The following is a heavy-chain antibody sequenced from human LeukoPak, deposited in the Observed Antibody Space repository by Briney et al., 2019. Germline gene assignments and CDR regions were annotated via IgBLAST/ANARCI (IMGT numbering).Heavy chain of an antibody. CDR3: ARNPWFGELSWFDP. Sequence: GESLRLSCAASGFTVSSNYMSWVRQAPGKGLEWVSVIYSGGSTYYADSVKGRFTISRDNSKNTLYLQMNSLRAEDTAVYYCARNPWFGELSWFDPWGQGTLVTVSS. J-gene: IGHJ5*02. CDR2: IYSGGST. CDR1: GFTVSSNY. D-gene: IGHD3-10*01. V-gene: IGHV3-66*01.